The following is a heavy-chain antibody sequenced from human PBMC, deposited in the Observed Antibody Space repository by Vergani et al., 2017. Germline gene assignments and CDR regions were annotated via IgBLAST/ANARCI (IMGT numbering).Heavy chain of an antibody. D-gene: IGHD3-10*01. CDR1: GGTFSSYT. Sequence: QVQLVQSGAEVKKPGSSVKVSCKASGGTFSSYTISWVRQAPGQGLEWMGRIIPILGIANYAQKFQGRVTITADKSTSTAYMELSSLRSEDTAVYYCAKPLSVRGVIMMGSGLDVWGKGTTVTVSS. CDR3: AKPLSVRGVIMMGSGLDV. J-gene: IGHJ6*04. CDR2: IIPILGIA. V-gene: IGHV1-69*02.